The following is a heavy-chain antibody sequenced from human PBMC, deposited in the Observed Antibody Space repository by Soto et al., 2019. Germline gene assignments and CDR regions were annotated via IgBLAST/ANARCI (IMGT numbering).Heavy chain of an antibody. V-gene: IGHV1-18*04. J-gene: IGHJ3*02. CDR1: GYTFTSYG. D-gene: IGHD3-10*01. Sequence: GASVKVSCKASGYTFTSYGISWVRQAPGQGLECMGWISAYNGNTNYAQNLQGRVTMTTDTSTSTAYMELRSLRSDDTAVYYCAIPLEVRGGIPDAFDIWGQGTMVTVSS. CDR3: AIPLEVRGGIPDAFDI. CDR2: ISAYNGNT.